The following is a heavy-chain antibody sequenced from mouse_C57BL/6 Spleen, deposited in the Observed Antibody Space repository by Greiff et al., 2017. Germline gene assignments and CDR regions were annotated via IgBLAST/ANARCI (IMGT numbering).Heavy chain of an antibody. CDR2: ISDGGSYT. Sequence: EVMLVESGGGLVKPGGSLKLSCAASGFTFSSYAMSWVRQTPEKRLEWVATISDGGSYTYYPDNVKGRFTISRDNATNNLYLQMSHLKSEDTALYYCAREGDYGNYFDVWGTGTTVTVSS. CDR1: GFTFSSYA. D-gene: IGHD2-1*01. J-gene: IGHJ1*03. V-gene: IGHV5-4*01. CDR3: AREGDYGNYFDV.